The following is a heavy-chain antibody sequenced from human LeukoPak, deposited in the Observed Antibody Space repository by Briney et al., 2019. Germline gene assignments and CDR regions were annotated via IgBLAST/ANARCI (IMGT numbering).Heavy chain of an antibody. CDR1: GFTFSSYW. CDR3: ARDRDYYGSGSPFDP. CDR2: INSDGSST. Sequence: QSGGSLRLSCAASGFTFSSYWMHWVRHAPGKGLVWVSRINSDGSSTSYADSVKGRFTISRDNAKNTLYLQMNSLRAEDTAVYYCARDRDYYGSGSPFDPWGQGTLVTVSS. V-gene: IGHV3-74*01. J-gene: IGHJ5*02. D-gene: IGHD3-10*01.